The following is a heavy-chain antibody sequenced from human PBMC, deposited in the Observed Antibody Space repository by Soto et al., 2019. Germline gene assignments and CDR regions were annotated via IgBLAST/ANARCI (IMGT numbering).Heavy chain of an antibody. V-gene: IGHV3-33*05. CDR3: ARPGIASAGTIY. J-gene: IGHJ4*02. CDR2: ILYDGSNK. CDR1: GFTFSSYG. Sequence: QVQLVESGGGVVQPGRSLRLYCAASGFTFSSYGMHWVRQAPGKGLEWVAVILYDGSNKYYADSVKGRFTISRDNSKNTLYLQMNSLRSEDTAVYYCARPGIASAGTIYWVQGTLVTVSS. D-gene: IGHD6-13*01.